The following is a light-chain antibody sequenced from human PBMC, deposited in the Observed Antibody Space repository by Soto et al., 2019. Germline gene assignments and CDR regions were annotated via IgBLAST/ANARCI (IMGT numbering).Light chain of an antibody. Sequence: DIQMTQSPSTLSASVGDRVTITCRASQSISSWLAWYQQKPGKAPKLLIYDASILESGVPSRFGGSGSGTEFTLTISSLQPDDFATYYCQQYNSYSPWTFGQGTKVEIK. CDR3: QQYNSYSPWT. CDR1: QSISSW. J-gene: IGKJ1*01. CDR2: DAS. V-gene: IGKV1-5*01.